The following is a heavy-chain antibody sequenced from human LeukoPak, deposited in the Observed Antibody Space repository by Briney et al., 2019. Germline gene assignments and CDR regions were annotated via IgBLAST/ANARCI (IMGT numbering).Heavy chain of an antibody. CDR1: GFTFSSYD. CDR3: ARDVGASTFDY. J-gene: IGHJ4*02. CDR2: IGTAGDT. D-gene: IGHD1-26*01. Sequence: GGSLRLSCAASGFTFSSYDMHWVRQATGKGLEWVSAIGTAGDTYYPGSVKGRFTISRENAKNSLYLQMNSLRAGDTAVYYCARDVGASTFDYWGQGTLVTVSS. V-gene: IGHV3-13*01.